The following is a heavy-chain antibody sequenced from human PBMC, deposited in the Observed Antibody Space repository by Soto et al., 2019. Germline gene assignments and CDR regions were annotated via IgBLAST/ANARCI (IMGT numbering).Heavy chain of an antibody. CDR2: MNPNSGNT. V-gene: IGHV1-8*01. D-gene: IGHD2-2*01. J-gene: IGHJ4*02. Sequence: QVQLGQSGAEVKKPRASVKVSRKASGYTFTSDDINWVREATGRGLEWMEWMNPNSGNTGYAQKFQGRVTMTRNTYKSTGYMELSSLRSEDTAVYYGAILPLGDIVVVPAAIHHFDYWGQRTLVTVSS. CDR1: GYTFTSDD. CDR3: AILPLGDIVVVPAAIHHFDY.